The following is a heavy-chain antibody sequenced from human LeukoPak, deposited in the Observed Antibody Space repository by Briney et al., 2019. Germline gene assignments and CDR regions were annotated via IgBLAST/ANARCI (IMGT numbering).Heavy chain of an antibody. V-gene: IGHV3-21*01. J-gene: IGHJ4*02. Sequence: GGSPRLSCAASGFTFSSYSMKWVRQAPGKGLEWVSTISSSSSYIYYADSVKGRFTISRDNAKNSLYLQMNSLRAEDTAVYYCARVAGRIAVAGTDFWGQGTLVTVSS. CDR3: ARVAGRIAVAGTDF. CDR1: GFTFSSYS. D-gene: IGHD6-19*01. CDR2: ISSSSSYI.